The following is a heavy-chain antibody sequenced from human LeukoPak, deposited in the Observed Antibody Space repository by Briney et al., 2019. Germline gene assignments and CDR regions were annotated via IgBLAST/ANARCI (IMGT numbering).Heavy chain of an antibody. CDR2: INWNGGST. D-gene: IGHD2-15*01. J-gene: IGHJ4*02. V-gene: IGHV3-20*04. Sequence: PGGSLRLSCAASGFTFSRYGMSWVRQAPRKRPEWVCGINWNGGSTGNADSVKGRFTISRDNAKNSLYLQMNSLRAEDTAFYYCASGGIYYDAEFDVWGQGTMVTVSS. CDR3: ASGGIYYDAEFDV. CDR1: GFTFSRYG.